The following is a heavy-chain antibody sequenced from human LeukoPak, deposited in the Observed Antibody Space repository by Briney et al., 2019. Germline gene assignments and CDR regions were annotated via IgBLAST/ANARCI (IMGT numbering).Heavy chain of an antibody. CDR3: TTVVSPGGKSRYFDY. Sequence: SETLSLTCTVSGASVTSYYWSWIRQPPGKGLEWIGYIYYSGSTKYDPSLKSRVTMSADTSKNQFSLKLTSVTAADTAVYYCTTVVSPGGKSRYFDYWGQGTLVTVSS. CDR2: IYYSGST. D-gene: IGHD4-23*01. J-gene: IGHJ4*02. CDR1: GASVTSYY. V-gene: IGHV4-59*02.